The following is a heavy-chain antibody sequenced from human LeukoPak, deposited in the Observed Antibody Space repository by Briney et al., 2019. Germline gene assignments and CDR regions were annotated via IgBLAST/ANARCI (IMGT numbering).Heavy chain of an antibody. CDR3: ARDWAIGDYYYMDV. CDR2: INPNSGGT. Sequence: GASVKVSCKASGYTFTGYYMHWVRQAPGQGLEWMGWINPNSGGTDYAQKFQGRVTMTRDTSISTAYMELSRLRSDDTAVYYCARDWAIGDYYYMDVWGKGTTVTVSS. J-gene: IGHJ6*03. D-gene: IGHD7-27*01. CDR1: GYTFTGYY. V-gene: IGHV1-2*02.